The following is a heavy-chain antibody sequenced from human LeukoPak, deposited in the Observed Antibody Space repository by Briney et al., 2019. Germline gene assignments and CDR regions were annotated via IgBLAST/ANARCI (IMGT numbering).Heavy chain of an antibody. J-gene: IGHJ4*02. CDR3: ARDWGYYDSSGPLDY. D-gene: IGHD3-22*01. Sequence: GGSLRLSCAASGFTFSSYAIHWVRQAPGKGLEWVAVISYDGSNKYYADSVKGRFTISRDNSKNTLYLQMNSLRAEDTAVYYCARDWGYYDSSGPLDYWGQGTLVTDSS. CDR2: ISYDGSNK. V-gene: IGHV3-30-3*01. CDR1: GFTFSSYA.